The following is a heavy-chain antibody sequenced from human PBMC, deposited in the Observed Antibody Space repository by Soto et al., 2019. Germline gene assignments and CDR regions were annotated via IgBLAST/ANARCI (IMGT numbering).Heavy chain of an antibody. J-gene: IGHJ5*02. CDR2: INHSGST. Sequence: QVQLQQWGAGLLKPSETLSLTCAVYGGSFSGYYWSWIRQPPGKGREWLGEINHSGSTNYNPSLKSRVTVSVDTSKNQFSLKMSSVNDADTAVYYWARGPPYSSSNWFDPWGQGTLVTVSS. CDR1: GGSFSGYY. V-gene: IGHV4-34*01. D-gene: IGHD6-6*01. CDR3: ARGPPYSSSNWFDP.